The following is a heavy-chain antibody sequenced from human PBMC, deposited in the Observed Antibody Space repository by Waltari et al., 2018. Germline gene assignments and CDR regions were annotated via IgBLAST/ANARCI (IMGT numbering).Heavy chain of an antibody. CDR1: GDSVSSNSAA. CDR2: TDYRSKWYN. J-gene: IGHJ6*02. V-gene: IGHV6-1*01. CDR3: AREESSWRGYYYYGMDV. D-gene: IGHD6-13*01. Sequence: QVQLQQSGPGLVKPSQTLSLTCAISGDSVSSNSAAWNWIRQSPSRGLEWLGRTDYRSKWYNDYAVSVKSRITINPDTSKNQVSLQLNSVTPEDTAVYYCAREESSWRGYYYYGMDVWGQGTTVTVSS.